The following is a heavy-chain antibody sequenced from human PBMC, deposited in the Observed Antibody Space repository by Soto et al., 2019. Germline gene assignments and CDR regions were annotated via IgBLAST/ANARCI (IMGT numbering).Heavy chain of an antibody. V-gene: IGHV3-74*01. CDR1: GFVFNMYW. D-gene: IGHD6-19*01. CDR2: INDDGTRT. CDR3: AKPLQQWLLQGSGVDV. J-gene: IGHJ6*02. Sequence: GGSLRLSCAASGFVFNMYWMHWVRQVPGEGPEWVTRINDDGTRTDYADSAKGRFTISRDNAKDTLYLQMNSLRVEDTAIYYCAKPLQQWLLQGSGVDVWGQGTTVTVSS.